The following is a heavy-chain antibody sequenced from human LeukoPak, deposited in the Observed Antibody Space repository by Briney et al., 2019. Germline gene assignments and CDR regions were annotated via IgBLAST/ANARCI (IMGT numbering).Heavy chain of an antibody. V-gene: IGHV3-48*01. J-gene: IGHJ3*02. CDR1: GFTFSSYS. Sequence: GGSLRLSCAASGFTFSSYSMNWVRQAPGKWLEWVSYISSSSSTIYYADSVKGRFTISRDNAKNSLYLQMNSLRAEDTAVYYCATFRARAFDIWGQGTMVTVSS. CDR2: ISSSSSTI. CDR3: ATFRARAFDI.